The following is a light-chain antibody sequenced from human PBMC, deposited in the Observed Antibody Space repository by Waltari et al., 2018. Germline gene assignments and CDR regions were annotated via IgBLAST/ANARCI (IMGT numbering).Light chain of an antibody. CDR2: DTS. Sequence: DIQMTPSPSSLSASVGDRVTITCQASPDIKEYLNWYHQKPGEAPKLLIYDTSNLATGVPSRFRATGSGTHFSFTITSLQPEDAGTYYCQQCNNVPLTFGGGTKVQI. V-gene: IGKV1-33*01. CDR3: QQCNNVPLT. CDR1: PDIKEY. J-gene: IGKJ4*01.